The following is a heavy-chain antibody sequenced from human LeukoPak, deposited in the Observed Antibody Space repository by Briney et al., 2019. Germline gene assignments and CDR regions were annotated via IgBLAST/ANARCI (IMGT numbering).Heavy chain of an antibody. J-gene: IGHJ6*03. D-gene: IGHD3-10*01. CDR1: GFTFNSYT. CDR3: AKDSAFYYIDV. Sequence: SGGALRLSRVSSGFTFNSYTIQWVRQAPRQGVGWVAFIRYNGNNQYYADSVKGRFTISRDNSKNTLYLQMNSLKGDDTAVYYCAKDSAFYYIDVWGKGTTVIISS. V-gene: IGHV3-30*02. CDR2: IRYNGNNQ.